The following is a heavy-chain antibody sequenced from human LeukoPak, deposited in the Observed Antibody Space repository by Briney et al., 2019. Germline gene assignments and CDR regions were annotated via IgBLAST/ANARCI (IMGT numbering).Heavy chain of an antibody. J-gene: IGHJ5*02. Sequence: SVKVSCKASGGTFSSYTISWVRQAPGQGLEWMGRIIPILGIANYAQKFQGRVTITADKSTSTAYMELSSLRSEDTAVYYCARGAGKQLVRWFDPWGQGTLVTVSS. CDR2: IIPILGIA. CDR1: GGTFSSYT. V-gene: IGHV1-69*02. D-gene: IGHD6-6*01. CDR3: ARGAGKQLVRWFDP.